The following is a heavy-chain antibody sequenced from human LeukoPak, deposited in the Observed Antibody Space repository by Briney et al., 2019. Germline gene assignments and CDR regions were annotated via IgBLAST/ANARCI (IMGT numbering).Heavy chain of an antibody. Sequence: GGSLRLSCEASGFTLTSYAMHWVRQAPGKGLECLSSVTSSGDGTFYTDSLSGRFTISRDNAKKAVFLQMKSLRRGDSALYFCAKGTDTTGRQNFDIWGQGTLITVSS. CDR2: VTSSGDGT. J-gene: IGHJ4*02. CDR1: GFTLTSYA. D-gene: IGHD2-8*02. V-gene: IGHV3-23*01. CDR3: AKGTDTTGRQNFDI.